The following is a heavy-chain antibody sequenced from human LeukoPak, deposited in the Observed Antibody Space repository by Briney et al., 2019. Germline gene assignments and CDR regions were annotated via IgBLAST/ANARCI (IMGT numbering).Heavy chain of an antibody. CDR3: ARVGVVGCLDY. J-gene: IGHJ4*02. CDR2: INWNGGST. Sequence: PGGSLRLSCAASGCTFSSYWMSGVRQAPGKGLEGVSGINWNGGSTDYADSVKGRFTISRDNAKNSLYLQMNSLRAEDTALYYCARVGVVGCLDYWGQGTLVTVSS. D-gene: IGHD3-3*01. V-gene: IGHV3-20*04. CDR1: GCTFSSYW.